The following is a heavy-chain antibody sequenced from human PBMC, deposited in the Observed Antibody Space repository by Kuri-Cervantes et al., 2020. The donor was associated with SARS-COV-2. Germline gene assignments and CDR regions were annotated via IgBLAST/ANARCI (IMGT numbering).Heavy chain of an antibody. Sequence: ASVKVSCKVSGYTFTSYAMHWVRQAPGQRLEWMGWVNAGNGNTKYSQKFQGRVTITRDTSASTAYMELSSLRSEDTAVYYCARENLPLGLSYYGMDVWGQGTTVTVSS. V-gene: IGHV1-3*01. CDR3: ARENLPLGLSYYGMDV. CDR1: GYTFTSYA. J-gene: IGHJ6*02. CDR2: VNAGNGNT.